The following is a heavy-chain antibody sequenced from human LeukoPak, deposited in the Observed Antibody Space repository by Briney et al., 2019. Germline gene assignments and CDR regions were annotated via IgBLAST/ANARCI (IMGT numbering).Heavy chain of an antibody. CDR2: IYTSGST. J-gene: IGHJ3*02. V-gene: IGHV4-4*07. Sequence: PSETLSLTCTVSGGSISSYYWSWIRQPAGKGLEWIGRIYTSGSTNYNPSLKSRVTMSLDTSKNQFSLKLSSVTAADTAVYYCAREGARWEPSFSAFDIWGQGTMVTVSS. CDR3: AREGARWEPSFSAFDI. D-gene: IGHD1-26*01. CDR1: GGSISSYY.